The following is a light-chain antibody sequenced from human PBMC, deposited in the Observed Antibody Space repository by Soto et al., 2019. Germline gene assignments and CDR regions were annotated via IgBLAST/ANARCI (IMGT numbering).Light chain of an antibody. Sequence: EIVLTQSPGILCLSLGERVTLSCRASQSVSSSFLAWYQKKPGQPPRLRFYAASTRAAGIPDRLRGSWSGKAFTLTISRLEAEDSEVYYCQQYGAAPRTFGQGTKVDIK. CDR1: QSVSSSF. CDR3: QQYGAAPRT. CDR2: AAS. V-gene: IGKV3-20*01. J-gene: IGKJ1*01.